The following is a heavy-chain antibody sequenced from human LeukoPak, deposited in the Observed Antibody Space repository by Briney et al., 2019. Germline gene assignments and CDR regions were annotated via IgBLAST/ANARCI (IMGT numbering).Heavy chain of an antibody. J-gene: IGHJ4*02. D-gene: IGHD3-22*01. CDR3: ARDPSSSGYYLPLDY. V-gene: IGHV3-30*04. CDR2: ISDDGSNK. Sequence: GGSLRLSCAASGFTFSSYAMNWVRQAPGKGLEWVAVISDDGSNKYDADSVKGRFTISRDNSKNTLYLQMNSLRAEDTAVYYCARDPSSSGYYLPLDYWGQGTLVTVSS. CDR1: GFTFSSYA.